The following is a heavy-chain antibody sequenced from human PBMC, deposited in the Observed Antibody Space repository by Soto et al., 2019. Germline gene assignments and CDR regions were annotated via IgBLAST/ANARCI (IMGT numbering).Heavy chain of an antibody. CDR1: GYTFTSYY. V-gene: IGHV1-46*01. CDR3: ARDQHYYDSSGYRDY. CDR2: INPSGGST. J-gene: IGHJ4*02. D-gene: IGHD3-22*01. Sequence: ASVKVSCKASGYTFTSYYMHWVRQAPGQGPEWMGIINPSGGSTSYAQKFQGRVTMTRDTSTSTAYMELRSLRSDDTAVYYCARDQHYYDSSGYRDYWGQGTLVTVSS.